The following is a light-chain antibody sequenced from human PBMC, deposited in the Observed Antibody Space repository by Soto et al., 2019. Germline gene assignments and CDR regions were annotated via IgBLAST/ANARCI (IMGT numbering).Light chain of an antibody. CDR2: DAS. CDR3: QQRGNWWT. CDR1: QSVSSY. Sequence: EIAVTQSPATLSLSPGERATLSCRASQSVSSYLAWYQQKPGQAPRLLIYDASNRATGIPARFSGSGSGTDFTLTISSLEPEDFAVYYCQQRGNWWTFGQGTKVEIK. V-gene: IGKV3-11*01. J-gene: IGKJ1*01.